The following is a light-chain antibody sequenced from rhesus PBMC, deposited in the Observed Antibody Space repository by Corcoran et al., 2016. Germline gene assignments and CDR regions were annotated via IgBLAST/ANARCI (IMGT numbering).Light chain of an antibody. J-gene: IGKJ4*01. CDR3: RQYSSSPLT. CDR1: QSIRNW. Sequence: DIQMTQSPSSLSASVGDTVTITCRASQSIRNWLAWYQQEPGKAPKFLIDKASSLQSGVPSRFSGTGSGTDFTLTISSLQSEDFATYYCRQYSSSPLTFGGGTKVDLK. CDR2: KAS. V-gene: IGKV1-22*01.